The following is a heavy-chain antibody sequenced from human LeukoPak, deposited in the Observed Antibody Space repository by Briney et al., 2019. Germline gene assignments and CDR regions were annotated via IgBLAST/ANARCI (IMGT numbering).Heavy chain of an antibody. CDR3: AKSHYDILTGAPDY. D-gene: IGHD3-9*01. CDR2: ISWNSGSI. V-gene: IGHV3-9*01. CDR1: GLTFDDYA. Sequence: PRRSLRLSCAASGLTFDDYAMHWVRQAPGKGLEWVSGISWNSGSIGYADSVKGRFTISRDNAKNSLYLQMNSLRAEDTALYYCAKSHYDILTGAPDYWGQGTLVTVSS. J-gene: IGHJ4*02.